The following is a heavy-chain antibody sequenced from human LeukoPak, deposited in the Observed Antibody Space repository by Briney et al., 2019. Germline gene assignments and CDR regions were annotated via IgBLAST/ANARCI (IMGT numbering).Heavy chain of an antibody. CDR3: ARADYYDSSGYPDDAFDI. CDR1: GFTFSSYA. J-gene: IGHJ3*02. CDR2: ISYDGSNK. Sequence: PGGSLRLSCAASGFTFSSYAMHWVRQAPGKGLEWVAVISYDGSNKYYADSVKGRFTISRDNAKNSLYLQMNSLRAEDTAVYYCARADYYDSSGYPDDAFDIWGQGTMVTVSS. V-gene: IGHV3-30-3*01. D-gene: IGHD3-22*01.